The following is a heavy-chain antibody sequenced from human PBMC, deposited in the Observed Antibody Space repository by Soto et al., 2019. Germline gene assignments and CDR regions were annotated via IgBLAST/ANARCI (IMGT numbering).Heavy chain of an antibody. CDR3: ARDLGGWPDY. CDR1: GYTFTGYA. J-gene: IGHJ4*02. V-gene: IGHV1-3*01. D-gene: IGHD2-15*01. Sequence: ASVNLYCKTSGYTFTGYAVHWVRQAPGQRLEWMGWINAGNGNTKYSQKFQGRVTITRDTSASTAYMELSSLRSEDTAVYYCARDLGGWPDYWGQGTLVTVSS. CDR2: INAGNGNT.